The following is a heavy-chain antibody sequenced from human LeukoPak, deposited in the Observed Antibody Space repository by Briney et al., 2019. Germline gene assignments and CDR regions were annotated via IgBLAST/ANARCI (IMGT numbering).Heavy chain of an antibody. D-gene: IGHD5-18*01. J-gene: IGHJ4*02. CDR1: GFTFCIYG. CDR3: ARGGGYSYGSFDY. CDR2: INRDGSST. V-gene: IGHV3-74*01. Sequence: PGGSLRLSCAASGFTFCIYGMHWVRQAPGKGLVWVSRINRDGSSTSYADSVKGRFTISRDNAKNTLYLQMNSLRAEDTAVYYCARGGGYSYGSFDYWGQGTLVTVSS.